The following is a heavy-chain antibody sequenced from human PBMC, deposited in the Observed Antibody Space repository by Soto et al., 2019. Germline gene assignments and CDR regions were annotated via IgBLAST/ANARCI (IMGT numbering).Heavy chain of an antibody. CDR2: IIPNNGDT. Sequence: QVQLVQSGAEVKKPGASVKVSCRASVYNFRDYYLHWLRQAPGAGLEWMGSIIPNNGDTHYAQRFQGRITLTTDTSLHTAYMDIDGLTLDDTAIYFCARSGDRRNSPAWIDPWGQGALVTVSS. V-gene: IGHV1-2*02. CDR1: VYNFRDYY. CDR3: ARSGDRRNSPAWIDP. D-gene: IGHD1-26*01. J-gene: IGHJ5*02.